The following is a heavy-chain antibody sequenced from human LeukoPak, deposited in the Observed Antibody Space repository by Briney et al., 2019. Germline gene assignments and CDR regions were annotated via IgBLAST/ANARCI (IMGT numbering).Heavy chain of an antibody. V-gene: IGHV4-61*02. CDR1: GGSISSNNHY. D-gene: IGHD3-3*02. J-gene: IGHJ5*02. CDR2: ISTSGDT. Sequence: SETLSLTCTVSGGSISSNNHYWSWIRQPAGKGLEWIGRISTSGDTHYNPSLMSRVTMSIDTSKNQFSLKLSSVTAADTAVYYCARRPGAGSRHCWLDPWGQGTLVTVSS. CDR3: ARRPGAGSRHCWLDP.